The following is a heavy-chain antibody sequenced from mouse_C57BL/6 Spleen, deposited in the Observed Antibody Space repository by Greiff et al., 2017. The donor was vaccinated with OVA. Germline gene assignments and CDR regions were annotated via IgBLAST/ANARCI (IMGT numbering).Heavy chain of an antibody. J-gene: IGHJ1*03. CDR1: GSTFTSYW. CDR2: ISPSASET. V-gene: IGHV1-61*01. Sequence: QVQLQQPGAELVRPGSSVKLSCKASGSTFTSYWMDWVKQRPGQGLEWIGNISPSASETHYNQKFTDKATLTVEKSSSTAYMQLSSLTSEDSAVYYCARRDGSSFYWYFDVWGTGTTVTVSS. D-gene: IGHD1-1*01. CDR3: ARRDGSSFYWYFDV.